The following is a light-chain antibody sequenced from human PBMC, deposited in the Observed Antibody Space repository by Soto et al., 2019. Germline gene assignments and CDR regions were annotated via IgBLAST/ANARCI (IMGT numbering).Light chain of an antibody. CDR1: SSDVGSYNL. Sequence: ALTQPASVSGSPGQSITISCTGTSSDVGSYNLVSWYQQRPGKAPKLMIYEVSKRPSGVSNRFSGSKSGNTASLTISGLQAEDEADYSCCSYAGSSTWVFGGGTKVTVL. V-gene: IGLV2-23*02. CDR3: CSYAGSSTWV. CDR2: EVS. J-gene: IGLJ3*02.